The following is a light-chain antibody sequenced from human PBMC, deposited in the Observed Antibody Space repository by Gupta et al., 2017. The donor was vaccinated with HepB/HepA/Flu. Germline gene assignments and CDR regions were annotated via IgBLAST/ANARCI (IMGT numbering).Light chain of an antibody. Sequence: QSALTQPASVSGSPGQSITISCTGTSSAFGDFNYVSWYQQHPGTAPKLLISEVTNRPSGVSYRFSGSKSGNTASLTIXGXQPEDEXDYYCSSFTKTTTLVVFGGGTKLTVL. CDR2: EVT. CDR1: SSAFGDFNY. J-gene: IGLJ2*01. V-gene: IGLV2-14*01. CDR3: SSFTKTTTLVV.